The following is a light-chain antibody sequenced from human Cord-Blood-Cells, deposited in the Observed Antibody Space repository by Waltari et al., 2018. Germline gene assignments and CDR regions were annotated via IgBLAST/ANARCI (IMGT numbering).Light chain of an antibody. CDR2: DVS. CDR3: SSYTSSSTPVV. V-gene: IGLV2-14*01. J-gene: IGLJ2*01. CDR1: SSHVGGYNY. Sequence: QSALHQPASVAGSPGQSINISCTGNSSHVGGYNYVSWYQQHPGKAPKSMIYDVSNRPSGVSNRFSGSKSGNTASLTISGLQAEDEADYYCSSYTSSSTPVVFGGGTKLTVL.